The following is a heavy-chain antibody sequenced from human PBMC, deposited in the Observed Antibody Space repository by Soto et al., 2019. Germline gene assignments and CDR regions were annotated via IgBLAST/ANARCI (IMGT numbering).Heavy chain of an antibody. J-gene: IGHJ5*02. D-gene: IGHD2-2*01. CDR2: IYYSGST. V-gene: IGHV4-39*07. CDR3: ARELGYCSSTSCYGNWFDP. CDR1: GGSISSSSYY. Sequence: TSETLSLTCTVSGGSISSSSYYWGWIRQPPGKGLEWIGSIYYSGSTYYNPSLKSRVTISVDTSKNQFSLKLSSVTAADTAVYYCARELGYCSSTSCYGNWFDPWGQGTLVTVSS.